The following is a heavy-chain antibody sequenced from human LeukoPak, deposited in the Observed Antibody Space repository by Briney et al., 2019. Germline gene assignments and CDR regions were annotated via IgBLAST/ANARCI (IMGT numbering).Heavy chain of an antibody. CDR2: ISSRGSII. CDR3: ARGDYYDTSGYYYPHY. Sequence: GGSLRLSCAASGFTFSDYYTTWIRQAPGKGLEWVSYISSRGSIIYYADSVKGRFTISRDNAKNSLYLQMNSLRAEDTAVYYCARGDYYDTSGYYYPHYWGQGTLVTVSS. CDR1: GFTFSDYY. D-gene: IGHD3-22*01. J-gene: IGHJ4*02. V-gene: IGHV3-11*01.